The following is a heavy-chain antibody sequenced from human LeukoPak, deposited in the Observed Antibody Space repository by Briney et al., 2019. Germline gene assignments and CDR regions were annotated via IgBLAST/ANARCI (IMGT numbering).Heavy chain of an antibody. CDR3: AKGVSRGDDPTGLEY. J-gene: IGHJ4*02. D-gene: IGHD7-27*01. CDR2: ISYDGSDR. Sequence: GGSLRLSCVASGFTFSSYGMHWVRQAPGKGPEWVAVISYDGSDRYYANFVKGRFTISRDNSKNTLFLQTNSMRPEDTAVYYCAKGVSRGDDPTGLEYWGQGTLVTVSS. V-gene: IGHV3-30*18. CDR1: GFTFSSYG.